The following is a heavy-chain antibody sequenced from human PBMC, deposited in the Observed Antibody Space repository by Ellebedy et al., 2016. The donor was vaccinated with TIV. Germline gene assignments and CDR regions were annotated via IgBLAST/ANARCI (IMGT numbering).Heavy chain of an antibody. J-gene: IGHJ6*02. D-gene: IGHD2-8*01. Sequence: GESLKISXAASGFTFSTYSMNWVRQAPGKGLEWVSYISSGSNTIYYADSVKGRFTISRDNAKNSLYLQMNSLRDEDTAVYYCVRVYGYYYGMDVWGQGTTVIVSS. CDR3: VRVYGYYYGMDV. V-gene: IGHV3-48*02. CDR2: ISSGSNTI. CDR1: GFTFSTYS.